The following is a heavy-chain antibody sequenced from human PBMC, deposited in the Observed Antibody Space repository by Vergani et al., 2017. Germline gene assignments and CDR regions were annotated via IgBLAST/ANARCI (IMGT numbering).Heavy chain of an antibody. CDR1: GASIRSSHYS. Sequence: QLQLQESGPGLVKPSATLSLPCSVSGASIRSSHYSFGWIRQPPGKGLEWIASIYYSGSTYYNPSLKRRVTISVDTAKNQFSLKLSSVTAADTAVYFCARHSSVEWLVKLGGMDPWGQGILVTVSS. D-gene: IGHD6-19*01. V-gene: IGHV4-39*01. J-gene: IGHJ5*02. CDR2: IYYSGST. CDR3: ARHSSVEWLVKLGGMDP.